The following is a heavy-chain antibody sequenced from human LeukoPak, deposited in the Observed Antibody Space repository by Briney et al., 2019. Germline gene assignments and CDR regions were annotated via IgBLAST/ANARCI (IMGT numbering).Heavy chain of an antibody. CDR2: MNPNSGNT. CDR1: GYTFTSYD. J-gene: IGHJ4*02. Sequence: GASVKVSCKASGYTFTSYDINWVRQATGQGLEWMGWMNPNSGNTGYAQKFQGRVTITADKSTSTAYMELSSLRSEDTAVYYCAILSITIFGVVINDYWGQGTLVTVSS. V-gene: IGHV1-8*03. D-gene: IGHD3-3*01. CDR3: AILSITIFGVVINDY.